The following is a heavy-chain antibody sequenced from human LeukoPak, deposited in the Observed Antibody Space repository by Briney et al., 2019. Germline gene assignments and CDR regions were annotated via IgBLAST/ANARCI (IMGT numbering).Heavy chain of an antibody. V-gene: IGHV3-23*01. CDR3: AKWKYSNSGIDDY. D-gene: IGHD6-6*01. Sequence: ETLSLTCAVSGGSISSSNWWSWVRQVPGKGLEWVSVISGSGDNTYYADSVKGRFTISRDNSKNMLYLQMNGLRAEDTAVYYCAKWKYSNSGIDDYWGQGTLVTVSS. CDR1: GGSISSSN. J-gene: IGHJ4*02. CDR2: ISGSGDNT.